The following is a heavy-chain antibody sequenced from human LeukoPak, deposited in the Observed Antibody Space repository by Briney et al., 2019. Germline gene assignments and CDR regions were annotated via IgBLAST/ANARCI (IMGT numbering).Heavy chain of an antibody. J-gene: IGHJ3*02. D-gene: IGHD2-15*01. CDR3: TTYKYCSGGSCYSAAFDI. Sequence: PGGPLRLSCAASGFTFSNAWMIWVRQAPAKGVEWVGRIKSKTDGGTTNYAAPVKGKFTISRDDSKNTLYLQMNSLKTEDTAVYYCTTYKYCSGGSCYSAAFDIWGQGTMVTVSS. CDR1: GFTFSNAW. CDR2: IKSKTDGGTT. V-gene: IGHV3-15*01.